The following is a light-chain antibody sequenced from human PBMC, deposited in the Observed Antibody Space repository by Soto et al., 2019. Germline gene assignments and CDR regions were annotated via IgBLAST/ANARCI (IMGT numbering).Light chain of an antibody. CDR3: QQRKSYPLT. J-gene: IGKJ4*01. V-gene: IGKV1-9*01. CDR2: TAS. Sequence: DIPLTQSPSFLSASVGYRVTITCRATQGISTYLAWYQQKPGRAPKLLIYTASTLQSEVPSRFSGSGSGTDFSLTISSLQPEDSATYYCQQRKSYPLTFGGGTKVEIK. CDR1: QGISTY.